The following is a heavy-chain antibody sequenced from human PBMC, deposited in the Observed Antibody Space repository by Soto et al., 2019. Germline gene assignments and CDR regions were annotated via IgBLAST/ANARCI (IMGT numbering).Heavy chain of an antibody. Sequence: SLRLSCAASGLPFSSYAMHWVRQAPGKGLEWVAVISYDGSNKYYADSVKGRFTISRDNSKNTLYLQMNSLRAEDTAVYYYARADECSSSTSLEYWGKGTLVTESS. J-gene: IGHJ4*02. V-gene: IGHV3-30-3*01. CDR1: GLPFSSYA. CDR2: ISYDGSNK. D-gene: IGHD6-6*01. CDR3: ARADECSSSTSLEY.